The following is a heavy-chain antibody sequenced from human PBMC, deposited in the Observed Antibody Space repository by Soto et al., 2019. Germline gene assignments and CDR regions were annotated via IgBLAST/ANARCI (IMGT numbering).Heavy chain of an antibody. CDR2: IRYSGKT. CDR1: GGSLTNYF. CDR3: ARFQYTVVTPFDL. J-gene: IGHJ3*01. V-gene: IGHV4-59*01. Sequence: QVQLQESGPGLVEPSETLSLTCTVSGGSLTNYFWTWIRQSPGKGLEWIAYIRYSGKTGYNPSLKSRVTISLDTPTNQFSLKLTSETASDTAIYYCARFQYTVVTPFDLWGQGTMVTVSS. D-gene: IGHD2-21*02.